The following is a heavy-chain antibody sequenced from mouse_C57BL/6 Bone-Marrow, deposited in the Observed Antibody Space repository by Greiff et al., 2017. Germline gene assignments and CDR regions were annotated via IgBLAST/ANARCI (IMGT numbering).Heavy chain of an antibody. CDR2: IDPETGGT. V-gene: IGHV1-15*01. J-gene: IGHJ1*03. Sequence: QVQLQQSGAELVRPGASVTLSCKASGYTFTDYEMHWVKQTPVHGLEWIGAIDPETGGTAYNQKFKGQAILTADKSSSTAYMELRRLTSEDTAGYDCTRPLYYVNPYWYCDVWGTGTTVTVAS. D-gene: IGHD2-1*01. CDR3: TRPLYYVNPYWYCDV. CDR1: GYTFTDYE.